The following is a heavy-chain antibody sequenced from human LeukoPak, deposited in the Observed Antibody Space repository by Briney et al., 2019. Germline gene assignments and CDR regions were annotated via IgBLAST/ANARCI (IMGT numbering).Heavy chain of an antibody. Sequence: SQTLSLTCTVSGGCISSGGYHWSWIRQYPGKGLEWIGYIYYSGSTYYNPSLKSRVTISVDTSKNQFSLKLSSVTAADTAVYYCARDRNYYGMDVWGQGTTVTVSS. V-gene: IGHV4-31*03. J-gene: IGHJ6*02. CDR3: ARDRNYYGMDV. CDR1: GGCISSGGYH. CDR2: IYYSGST.